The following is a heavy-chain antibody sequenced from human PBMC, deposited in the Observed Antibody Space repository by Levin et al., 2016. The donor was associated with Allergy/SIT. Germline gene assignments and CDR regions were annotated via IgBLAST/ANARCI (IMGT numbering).Heavy chain of an antibody. V-gene: IGHV4-31*03. CDR3: ARCPNRDIVRMDV. J-gene: IGHJ6*02. D-gene: IGHD2-15*01. Sequence: SETLSLTCTVSGGSISSGGYYWSWIRQHPGKGLEWIGYIYYSGSTYYNPSLKSRVTISVDTSKNQFSLKLSSVTAADTAVYYCARCPNRDIVRMDVWGQGTTVTVSS. CDR1: GGSISSGGYY. CDR2: IYYSGST.